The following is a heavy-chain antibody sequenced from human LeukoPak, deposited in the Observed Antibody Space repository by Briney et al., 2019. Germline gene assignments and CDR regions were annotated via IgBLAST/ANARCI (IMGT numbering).Heavy chain of an antibody. CDR1: GFTFSSYA. CDR2: ISGSGGST. Sequence: GRSLRLSCAASGFTFSSYAMSWVRQAPGKGLEWVSAISGSGGSTYYADSVKGRFTISRDNSKDTLYLQMNSLRAADTAVYYCAKDGTYYYDSSGYYGLFDYWGQGTLVTVSS. D-gene: IGHD3-22*01. J-gene: IGHJ4*02. CDR3: AKDGTYYYDSSGYYGLFDY. V-gene: IGHV3-23*01.